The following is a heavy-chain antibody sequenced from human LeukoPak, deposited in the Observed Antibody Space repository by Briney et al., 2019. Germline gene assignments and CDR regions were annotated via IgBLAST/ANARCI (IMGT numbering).Heavy chain of an antibody. Sequence: PGGSLRLSCAASGFTFSSYEMSWVRQAPGKGLEWVSYISSSGSTIYYADSVKGRFTISRDNAKNSLYLQVDSLRAEGTAVYYCARAVETGVDYFDPWGQGTLVTVSS. D-gene: IGHD1-1*01. CDR2: ISSSGSTI. CDR1: GFTFSSYE. V-gene: IGHV3-48*03. CDR3: ARAVETGVDYFDP. J-gene: IGHJ5*02.